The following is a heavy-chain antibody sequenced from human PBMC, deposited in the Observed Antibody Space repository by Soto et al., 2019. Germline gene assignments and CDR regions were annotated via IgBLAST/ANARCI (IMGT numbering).Heavy chain of an antibody. CDR3: AQSGPTSTWPRGSWFDP. D-gene: IGHD6-13*01. Sequence: QITLKESGPTLVKPTQTLTLTCTFSKFSLSTSGVGVGWIRQPPGKPLEWLALIYWNDDKRYSPSLRSRLTIPKDTSRDQGVLPMPTGDPADTAPFSCAQSGPTSTWPRGSWFDPGAQGILVPVSS. CDR2: IYWNDDK. V-gene: IGHV2-5*01. CDR1: KFSLSTSGVG. J-gene: IGHJ5*02.